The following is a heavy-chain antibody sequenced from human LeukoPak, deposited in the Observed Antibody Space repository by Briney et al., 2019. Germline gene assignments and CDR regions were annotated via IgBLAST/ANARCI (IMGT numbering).Heavy chain of an antibody. J-gene: IGHJ1*01. CDR3: ARDSADCSGGSCYSAEYFQC. CDR2: ISAYNGNT. D-gene: IGHD2-15*01. CDR1: GYTFSNYG. Sequence: ASVKVSCKASGYTFSNYGISWVRQAPGQGLEWMGRISAYNGNTNYAQKVQGRVTMTTDTSTTTAYMELRSLRFDDTAVYYCARDSADCSGGSCYSAEYFQCWGQGTLVTVSS. V-gene: IGHV1-18*01.